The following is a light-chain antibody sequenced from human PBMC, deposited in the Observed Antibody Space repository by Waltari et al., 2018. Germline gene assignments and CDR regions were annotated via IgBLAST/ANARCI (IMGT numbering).Light chain of an antibody. J-gene: IGLJ2*01. CDR3: SSYTVTSTPVV. Sequence: QSALTQPAPVSGSPGQSITISCTGTSSDVGGYNFVSWYQQHPGKPPNLMIYQFSNRPQGLSKRVSGSKAGNTAYMTISGLQAEDEVDYYCSSYTVTSTPVVCGGGTKVTVL. CDR2: QFS. V-gene: IGLV2-14*01. CDR1: SSDVGGYNF.